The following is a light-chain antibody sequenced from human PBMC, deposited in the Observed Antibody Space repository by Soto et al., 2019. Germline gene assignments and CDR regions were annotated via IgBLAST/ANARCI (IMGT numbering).Light chain of an antibody. J-gene: IGKJ5*01. Sequence: EIVLPQSPATLSLPPGEGATLSGRASQSISGNYLAWYQQKPGQAPRLLIYGASNRATGIPERFSGSGSGTDFTLTISRLEPQDSAIYYCQQYVISVTFGQGTRLEIK. CDR2: GAS. V-gene: IGKV3-20*01. CDR3: QQYVISVT. CDR1: QSISGNY.